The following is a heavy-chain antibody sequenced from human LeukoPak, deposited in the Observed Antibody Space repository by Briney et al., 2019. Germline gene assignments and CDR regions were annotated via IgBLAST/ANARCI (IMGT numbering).Heavy chain of an antibody. D-gene: IGHD6-19*01. J-gene: IGHJ4*02. CDR2: IYSGGST. Sequence: PAGSLRLSCAAPGFTVSRNYMSWVRQEPGKGLEWDSVIYSGGSTYYADSVKGRFTISRDNSKNTLYLQMNSLRAEDAAVYYCAREGITAMAGAWNDYWGQGTLVTVSS. CDR3: AREGITAMAGAWNDY. V-gene: IGHV3-66*02. CDR1: GFTVSRNY.